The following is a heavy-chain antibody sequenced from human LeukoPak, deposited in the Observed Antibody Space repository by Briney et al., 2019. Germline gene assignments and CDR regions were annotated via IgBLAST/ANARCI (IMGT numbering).Heavy chain of an antibody. D-gene: IGHD4-23*01. CDR3: AKSTVVTPVYFDY. CDR1: GFTFSSYA. V-gene: IGHV3-23*01. J-gene: IGHJ4*02. CDR2: ISGSGGST. Sequence: PGGSLRLSCAASGFTFSSYAMSWVRQAPGEGLEWVSAISGSGGSTYYADSVKGRFTISRDNSRDTLYLQMNSLRAEDTAVYYCAKSTVVTPVYFDYWGQGTLVTVSS.